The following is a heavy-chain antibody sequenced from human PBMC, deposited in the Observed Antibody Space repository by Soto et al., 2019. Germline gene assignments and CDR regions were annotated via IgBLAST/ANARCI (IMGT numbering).Heavy chain of an antibody. V-gene: IGHV3-74*01. Sequence: GGSLRLSCAGSGFTFSSYWMHWVRQAPGKGLVWVSRVNPDGSATKYADSVKGRFTISRDNSKNTLYLQMNSLRAEDTAVYYCANGRYYYDSSGYFAYWGQGTLVTVSS. CDR3: ANGRYYYDSSGYFAY. D-gene: IGHD3-22*01. CDR1: GFTFSSYW. CDR2: VNPDGSAT. J-gene: IGHJ4*02.